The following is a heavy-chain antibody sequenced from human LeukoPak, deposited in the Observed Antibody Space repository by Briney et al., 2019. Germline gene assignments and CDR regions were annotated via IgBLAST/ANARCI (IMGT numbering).Heavy chain of an antibody. CDR3: ASEGYCSSTSCYGDYMDV. CDR2: IIPIFGTA. J-gene: IGHJ6*03. D-gene: IGHD2-2*01. CDR1: GGTFSSYA. V-gene: IGHV1-69*05. Sequence: SVKVSCKASGGTFSSYAISWVRQAPGQGLEWMGGIIPIFGTANYAQKFQGRVTITTDESTSTAYMELSSLRSEDTAVYYCASEGYCSSTSCYGDYMDVWGKGTTVTVSS.